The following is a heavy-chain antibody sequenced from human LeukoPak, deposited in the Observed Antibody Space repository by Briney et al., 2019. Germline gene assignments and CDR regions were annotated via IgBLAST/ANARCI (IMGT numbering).Heavy chain of an antibody. CDR1: GYSISSGYY. CDR3: ARDYHESTGYSFDS. Sequence: SETLSLTCAVSGYSISSGYYWSWIRQPAGKGLEWIGRIHTSGTANYNPPLKSRVSISTDRSKNRVYLKLSSVTAADTAVYYCARDYHESTGYSFDSRGQGSLVSVSS. CDR2: IHTSGTA. D-gene: IGHD3-22*01. J-gene: IGHJ4*02. V-gene: IGHV4-61*02.